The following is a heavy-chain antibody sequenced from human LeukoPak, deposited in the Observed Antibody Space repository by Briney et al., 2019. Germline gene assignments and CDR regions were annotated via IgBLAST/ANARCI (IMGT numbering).Heavy chain of an antibody. V-gene: IGHV1-69*05. CDR2: IILIFGTA. D-gene: IGHD4-17*01. J-gene: IGHJ5*02. CDR1: GGTFSSYA. Sequence: SVKVSCKASGGTFSSYAISWVRQAPGQGLEWMGGIILIFGTANYAQKFQGRVTITTDESTSTAYMELSSLRSEDTAVYYCARGGVTTTNRFDPWGQGTLVTVSS. CDR3: ARGGVTTTNRFDP.